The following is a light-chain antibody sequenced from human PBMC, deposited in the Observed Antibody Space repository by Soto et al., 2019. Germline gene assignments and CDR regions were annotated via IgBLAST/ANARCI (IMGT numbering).Light chain of an antibody. CDR2: GAS. CDR1: QSVSSSY. V-gene: IGKV3-20*01. J-gene: IGKJ4*01. CDR3: QQYGSSPPVT. Sequence: EIVLTQSPGTLSLSPGERATLSCRASQSVSSSYLAWYQQKPGQAPRLLIYGASNRATGIPDRFSGSGSGTDFTLTISRLEPEDFAVYYCQQYGSSPPVTFGGGTKVDI.